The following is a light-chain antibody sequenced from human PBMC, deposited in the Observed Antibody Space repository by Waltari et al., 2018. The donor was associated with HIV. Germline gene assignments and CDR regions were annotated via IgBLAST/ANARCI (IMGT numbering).Light chain of an antibody. CDR2: RAS. Sequence: DIRMAQSPSSVSASVGDNVTITCLASQPIGSSLAWYQHKPGGVPTLLIYRASILQPGVPSSFTATGSALDFSLSIARLETEDSAVYYCQQANTFPHTFGGGT. J-gene: IGKJ4*01. CDR3: QQANTFPHT. V-gene: IGKV1-12*01. CDR1: QPIGSS.